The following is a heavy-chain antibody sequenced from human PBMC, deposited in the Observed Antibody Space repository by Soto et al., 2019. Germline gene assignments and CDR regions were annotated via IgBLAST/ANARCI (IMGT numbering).Heavy chain of an antibody. CDR2: IKSKKDGGTT. V-gene: IGHV3-15*01. CDR3: TLETYCGGGSCPEY. D-gene: IGHD2-15*01. J-gene: IGHJ4*02. CDR1: GYPFSEHW. Sequence: LRLSCEVSGYPFSEHWMSWVRQAPGKGLEWVGRIKSKKDGGTTEYAAPVKGRITISRDDAKNTLYLQMNSLKTEDTAVYYCTLETYCGGGSCPEYWGQGTQVTVSS.